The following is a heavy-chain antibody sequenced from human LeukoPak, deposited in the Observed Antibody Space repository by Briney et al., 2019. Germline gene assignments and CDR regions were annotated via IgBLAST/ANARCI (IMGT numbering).Heavy chain of an antibody. CDR3: ARVDFYGDYVGEFDY. CDR2: IYYSGST. Sequence: PSETLSLTCAVYGGSFSGYYWSWIRQHPGKGLEWIGYIYYSGSTYYNPSLKSRVTISVDTSKNQFSLKLSSVTAADTAVYYCARVDFYGDYVGEFDYWGQGTLVTVSS. CDR1: GGSFSGYY. J-gene: IGHJ4*02. D-gene: IGHD4-17*01. V-gene: IGHV4-31*11.